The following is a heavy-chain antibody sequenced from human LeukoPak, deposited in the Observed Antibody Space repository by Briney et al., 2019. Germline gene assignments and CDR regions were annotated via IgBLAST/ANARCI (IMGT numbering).Heavy chain of an antibody. CDR2: IIPIFGTA. V-gene: IGHV1-69*13. J-gene: IGHJ4*02. D-gene: IGHD5-18*01. CDR1: GGTFSSNA. CDR3: ARDGLQENIQLGY. Sequence: ASVKVSCKASGGTFSSNAISWVRQAPGQGLEWMGGIIPIFGTANYAQKFQGRVTITADESTSTAYMELSSLRSEDTAVYYCARDGLQENIQLGYWGQGTLVTVSS.